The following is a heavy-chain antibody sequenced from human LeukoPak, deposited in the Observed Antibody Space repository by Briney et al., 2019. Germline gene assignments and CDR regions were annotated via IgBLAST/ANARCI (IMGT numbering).Heavy chain of an antibody. CDR3: ARERGTVTTSAFDP. J-gene: IGHJ5*02. CDR1: GGSISSYY. V-gene: IGHV4-59*01. CDR2: IYYSGST. D-gene: IGHD4-11*01. Sequence: PSETLSLTCTVSGGSISSYYWSWIRQPPGKGLEWIGYIYYSGSTNYNPSLKSRVTISVDTSKNQFSLKLSSVTAADTAVYYCARERGTVTTSAFDPWGQRNLVTVSS.